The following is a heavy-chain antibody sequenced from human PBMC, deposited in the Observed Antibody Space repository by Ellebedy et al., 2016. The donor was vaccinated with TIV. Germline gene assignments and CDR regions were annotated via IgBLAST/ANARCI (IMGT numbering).Heavy chain of an antibody. V-gene: IGHV5-51*01. J-gene: IGHJ6*02. CDR1: GYKFTTYW. Sequence: GGSLRLXXKASGYKFTTYWIAWVRQMPGKGLEWMGVIYPEDSDIRYNQSFQGHVTISTDNSISVAYLQWNSLKASDTAMYYCARHTKGAMDVWGQGTTVTVSS. CDR2: IYPEDSDI. D-gene: IGHD2-8*01. CDR3: ARHTKGAMDV.